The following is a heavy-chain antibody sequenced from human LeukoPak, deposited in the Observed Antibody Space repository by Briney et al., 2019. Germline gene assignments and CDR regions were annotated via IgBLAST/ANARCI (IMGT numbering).Heavy chain of an antibody. J-gene: IGHJ4*02. CDR2: IYHSGST. V-gene: IGHV4-38-2*02. CDR3: ARVRVPASKNYYFDY. D-gene: IGHD2-2*01. Sequence: ASETLSLTCTVSGYSISSGYYWGWIRQPPGNGLEWIGSIYHSGSTYYNPALKSRVAIPVDTSKNQFSLKLSSVTAADTAVYYCARVRVPASKNYYFDYWGQGTLVTVSS. CDR1: GYSISSGYY.